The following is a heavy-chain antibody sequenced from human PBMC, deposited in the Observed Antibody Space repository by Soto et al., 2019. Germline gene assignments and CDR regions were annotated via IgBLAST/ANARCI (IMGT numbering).Heavy chain of an antibody. V-gene: IGHV1-2*02. CDR3: ARNMDYYYGPGSGNGHGV. J-gene: IGHJ6*02. CDR2: INPKFGDT. Sequence: QVQLVQSGAEVKEPGDSVRVSCEASGYTFTAYYIHWVRQVPGQGLEWMGWINPKFGDTTYAQDFQGRVTMTRDMSISTVYMELSRLTLDDTAIYYCARNMDYYYGPGSGNGHGVWGQGTTVTVFS. CDR1: GYTFTAYY. D-gene: IGHD3-10*01.